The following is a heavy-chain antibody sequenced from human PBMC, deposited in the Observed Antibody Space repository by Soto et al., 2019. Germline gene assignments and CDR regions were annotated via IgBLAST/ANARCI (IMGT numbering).Heavy chain of an antibody. V-gene: IGHV3-23*01. CDR1: GFTFSSYA. D-gene: IGHD2-15*01. J-gene: IGHJ4*02. CDR2: ISGSGGST. Sequence: GGSLRLSCAASGFTFSSYAMSWVRQAPGKGLEWVSAISGSGGSTYYADSVKGRFTISRDNSKNSLYLHMSSLRAEDTGRYFCAKELFAAACAATSAFDLWGQGTLVTVSS. CDR3: AKELFAAACAATSAFDL.